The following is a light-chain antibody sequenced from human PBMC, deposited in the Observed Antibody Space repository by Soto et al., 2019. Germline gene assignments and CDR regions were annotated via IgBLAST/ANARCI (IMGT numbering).Light chain of an antibody. CDR2: GAF. CDR1: LGVGSD. V-gene: IGKV3-20*01. Sequence: TQSPPTLSQSRGERATLSCRASLGVGSDLAWYQQKPGQPPRLLIYGAFTRATGVPPRFSGAGSGTDFTLTISRLEPEDFAVYYCQQYGSSGTFGQGTKVDIK. CDR3: QQYGSSGT. J-gene: IGKJ1*01.